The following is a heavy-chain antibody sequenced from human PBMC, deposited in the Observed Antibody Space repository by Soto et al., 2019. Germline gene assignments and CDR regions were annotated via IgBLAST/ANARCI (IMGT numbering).Heavy chain of an antibody. CDR1: GVTLSSYA. V-gene: IGHV1-69*13. CDR2: IIPIFGTA. J-gene: IGHJ6*02. D-gene: IGHD5-12*01. Sequence: GGPVKVSFKASGVTLSSYAISWLRHAPGQGLEWMGGIIPIFGTANYAQKFQGRVTITADESTSTAYMELSSLRSEDTAVYYCARDRERWLQSYYYYYGMDVWGQGTTVTVSS. CDR3: ARDRERWLQSYYYYYGMDV.